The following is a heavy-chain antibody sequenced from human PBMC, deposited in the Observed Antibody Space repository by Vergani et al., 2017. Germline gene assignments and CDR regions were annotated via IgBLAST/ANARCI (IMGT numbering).Heavy chain of an antibody. CDR3: ARKGSDSSSRYNWFDP. V-gene: IGHV1-69*02. CDR2: IIPILGIA. CDR1: GGTFSSYT. D-gene: IGHD6-6*01. J-gene: IGHJ5*02. Sequence: QVQLVQSGAEVKKPGASVKVSCKASGGTFSSYTISWVRQAPGQGLEWMGRIIPILGIANYAQKFQGRVTITADKSTSTAYMELSSLRSEDTAVYYCARKGSDSSSRYNWFDPWGQGTLVTVSS.